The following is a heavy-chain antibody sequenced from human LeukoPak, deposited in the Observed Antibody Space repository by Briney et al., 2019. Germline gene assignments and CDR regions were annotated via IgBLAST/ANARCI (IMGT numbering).Heavy chain of an antibody. V-gene: IGHV3-7*01. Sequence: GGSLRLSCAASGFTFSSYWMHWVRQAPGNGLEWVANIKGDGSEKYYVDSVKGRFTIPRDNAKNSLYLQMNSLRAEDTAVYYCARGVGLGYCSSTTCDAFDLWGQGTMVTVSS. J-gene: IGHJ3*01. CDR3: ARGVGLGYCSSTTCDAFDL. CDR1: GFTFSSYW. CDR2: IKGDGSEK. D-gene: IGHD2-2*01.